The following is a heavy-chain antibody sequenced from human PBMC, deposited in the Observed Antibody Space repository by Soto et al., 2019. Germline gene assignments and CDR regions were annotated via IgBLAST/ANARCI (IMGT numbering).Heavy chain of an antibody. CDR1: GFTFSTYT. V-gene: IGHV3-30-3*01. J-gene: IGHJ5*02. D-gene: IGHD3-3*01. CDR3: ARELTYYDFWSGPQSWFDP. CDR2: ISYDGSNK. Sequence: GSLRLSCIASGFTFSTYTMSWVRQAPGKGLDWVAVISYDGSNKYYADSVKGRFTISRDNSKNTLYLQMNSLRAEDTAVYYCARELTYYDFWSGPQSWFDPWGQGTLVTVSS.